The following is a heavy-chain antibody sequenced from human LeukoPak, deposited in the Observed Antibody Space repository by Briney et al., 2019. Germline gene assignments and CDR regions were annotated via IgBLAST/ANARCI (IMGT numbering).Heavy chain of an antibody. CDR3: ARGRLYYYDSSGYLLMDYFDY. J-gene: IGHJ4*02. D-gene: IGHD3-22*01. CDR2: INWNGGST. V-gene: IGHV3-20*04. CDR1: GFTFDDYG. Sequence: GGSLRLSCAASGFTFDDYGMSWVRPATGKRLEWVSGINWNGGSTGHPDSVKSRFTISRDNAQNSLYLQMNSLRAEETALYYCARGRLYYYDSSGYLLMDYFDYWGQGTLVTVSS.